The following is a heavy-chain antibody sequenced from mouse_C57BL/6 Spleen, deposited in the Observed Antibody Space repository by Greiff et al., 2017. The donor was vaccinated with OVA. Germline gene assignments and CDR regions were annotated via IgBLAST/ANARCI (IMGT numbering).Heavy chain of an antibody. CDR1: GYTFTDYE. CDR3: TNNYGSSYDY. CDR2: IAPETGGT. V-gene: IGHV1-15*01. Sequence: QVQLQQSGAELVRPGASVTLSCKASGYTFTDYEMHWVKQTPVHGLEWIGAIAPETGGTAYNQKFKGKAILTADKSSSTAYMELRSLTSDDSAVYYCTNNYGSSYDYWGQGTTLTVSS. D-gene: IGHD1-1*01. J-gene: IGHJ2*01.